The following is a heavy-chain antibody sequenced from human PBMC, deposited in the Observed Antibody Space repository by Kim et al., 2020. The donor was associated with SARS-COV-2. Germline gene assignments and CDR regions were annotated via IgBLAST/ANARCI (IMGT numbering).Heavy chain of an antibody. D-gene: IGHD6-19*01. V-gene: IGHV3-33*05. CDR2: ISYDGSNK. CDR1: GFTFSSYG. J-gene: IGHJ4*02. Sequence: GGSLRLSCAASGFTFSSYGMHWVRQAPGKGLEWVAVISYDGSNKYYADSVKGRFTISRDNSKNTLYLQMNSLRAEDTAVYYCASYERSASVAGTNWGQGT. CDR3: ASYERSASVAGTN.